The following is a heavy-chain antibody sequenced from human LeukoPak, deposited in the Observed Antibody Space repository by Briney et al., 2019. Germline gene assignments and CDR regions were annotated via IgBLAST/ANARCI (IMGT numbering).Heavy chain of an antibody. CDR1: GYSFTGHS. V-gene: IGHV1-2*02. Sequence: ASVKVSCKASGYSFTGHSMHWVRQAPGQGLEWMGWINPNSGGTKFAQKFQGRVTMTRDTSISTAYMELSRLRSDDTAVYYCARLEDTAMAGDYWGQGTLVTVSS. CDR3: ARLEDTAMAGDY. J-gene: IGHJ4*02. D-gene: IGHD5-18*01. CDR2: INPNSGGT.